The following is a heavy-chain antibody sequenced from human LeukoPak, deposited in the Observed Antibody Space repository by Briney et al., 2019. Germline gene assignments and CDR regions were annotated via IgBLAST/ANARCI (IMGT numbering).Heavy chain of an antibody. Sequence: GRSLRLSCAASGFTFPFSSYGMHWVRQAPGKELEWVAVISYDGSNKYYADSVKGRFTISRDNSKNTLYLQMNSLRVEDTAVYYCARDFGHTADYWGQGTLVTVSS. D-gene: IGHD5-18*01. V-gene: IGHV3-30*03. CDR2: ISYDGSNK. CDR3: ARDFGHTADY. CDR1: GFTFPFSSYG. J-gene: IGHJ4*02.